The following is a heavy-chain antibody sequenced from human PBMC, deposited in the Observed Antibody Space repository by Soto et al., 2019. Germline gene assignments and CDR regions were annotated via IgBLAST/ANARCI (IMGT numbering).Heavy chain of an antibody. D-gene: IGHD6-13*01. J-gene: IGHJ4*02. CDR3: ARDRSAADFDY. V-gene: IGHV3-64*04. CDR1: RLPFSSYD. Sequence: GVSLGLSWSVSRLPFSSYDMHWFLQAPGKGLEYVLGISFNGRNTKYSQKFQGRVTITRDTSASTAYMELSSLRSEDTAVYYCARDRSAADFDYWGQGTLVTVSS. CDR2: ISFNGRNT.